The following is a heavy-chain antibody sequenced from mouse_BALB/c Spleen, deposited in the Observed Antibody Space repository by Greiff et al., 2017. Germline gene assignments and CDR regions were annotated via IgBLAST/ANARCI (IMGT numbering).Heavy chain of an antibody. CDR1: GFTFSSYT. J-gene: IGHJ4*01. V-gene: IGHV5-6-4*01. CDR2: ISSGGSYT. Sequence: EVQGVESGGGLVKPGGSLKLSCAASGFTFSSYTMSWVRQTPEKRLEWVATISSGGSYTYYPDSVKGRFTISRDNAKNTLYLQMSSLKSEDTAMYYCTREGGYYDTAMDYWGQGTSVTVSS. CDR3: TREGGYYDTAMDY. D-gene: IGHD2-3*01.